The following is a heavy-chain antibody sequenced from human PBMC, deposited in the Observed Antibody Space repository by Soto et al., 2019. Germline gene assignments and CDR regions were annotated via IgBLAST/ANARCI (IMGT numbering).Heavy chain of an antibody. V-gene: IGHV4-30-4*01. CDR3: ARGGLIGRLLWFGEFSGGGMDV. J-gene: IGHJ6*02. CDR2: IYYSGST. D-gene: IGHD3-10*01. CDR1: GGSISSGDYY. Sequence: SETLSLTCTVSGGSISSGDYYWSWIRQPPGKGLEWIGYIYYSGSTYYNPSLKSRVTISVDTSKNQFSLKLSSVTAADTAVYYCARGGLIGRLLWFGEFSGGGMDVWGQGTTVTVSS.